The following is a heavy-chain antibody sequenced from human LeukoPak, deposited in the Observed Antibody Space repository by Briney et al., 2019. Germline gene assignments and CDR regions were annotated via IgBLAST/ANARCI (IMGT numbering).Heavy chain of an antibody. Sequence: SETLSLTCAVYGGPFRGFFWSWIRQPPGKGLEWIGEIRHIGRSNYNTSLESRITISVDTYKSQFSLRLASVTAADTAVYYCARGIFYGGRNQYIWFDLWGQGTLVTVSS. J-gene: IGHJ5*02. V-gene: IGHV4-34*01. CDR1: GGPFRGFF. CDR2: IRHIGRS. D-gene: IGHD4-23*01. CDR3: ARGIFYGGRNQYIWFDL.